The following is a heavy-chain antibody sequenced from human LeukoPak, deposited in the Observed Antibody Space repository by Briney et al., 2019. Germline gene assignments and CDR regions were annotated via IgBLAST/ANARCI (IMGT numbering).Heavy chain of an antibody. V-gene: IGHV4-4*07. CDR3: ARDGDCTNGLCPSYYMDV. Sequence: SETLSLTCTVSGGSISSCYWSCIWHPAGKGLEWIGRIYTSWSTNYNPSLKSRVTISVDRSKNQFSLKLSSVTAADTAVYYCARDGDCTNGLCPSYYMDVWGKGTTVTVSS. CDR1: GGSISSCY. CDR2: IYTSWST. D-gene: IGHD2-8*01. J-gene: IGHJ6*03.